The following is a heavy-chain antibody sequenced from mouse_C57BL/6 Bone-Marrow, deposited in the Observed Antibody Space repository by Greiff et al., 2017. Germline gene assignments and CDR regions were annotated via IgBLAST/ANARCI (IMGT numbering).Heavy chain of an antibody. V-gene: IGHV1-63*01. CDR3: AREDDYAHLTFAY. J-gene: IGHJ3*01. CDR1: GYTFTNYW. Sequence: QVQLQQSGAELVRPGTSVKMSCKASGYTFTNYWIGWAKQRPGHGLEWIGDIYPGGGYTNYNEKFKGKATLTADKSSSTAYMQFSSLTSEDSAIYYCAREDDYAHLTFAYWGQGTLVTVSA. D-gene: IGHD2-4*01. CDR2: IYPGGGYT.